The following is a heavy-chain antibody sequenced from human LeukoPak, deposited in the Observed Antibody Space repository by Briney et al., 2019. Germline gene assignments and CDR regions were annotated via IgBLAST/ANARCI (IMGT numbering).Heavy chain of an antibody. CDR2: ISSSSTNI. Sequence: GGSLRLSCAVSGFTFNIYGMNWVRQAPGKGLEWVSSISSSSTNIYYADSVKGRFAIPRDNAKNSLYLQMNSLRAEDTAVYYCARDGSGSGDYWGQGTLVTVSS. CDR1: GFTFNIYG. D-gene: IGHD2-15*01. J-gene: IGHJ4*02. CDR3: ARDGSGSGDY. V-gene: IGHV3-21*01.